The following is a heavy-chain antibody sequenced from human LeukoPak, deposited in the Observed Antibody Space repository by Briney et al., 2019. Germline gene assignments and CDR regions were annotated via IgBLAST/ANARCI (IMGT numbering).Heavy chain of an antibody. CDR2: INPNSGGT. V-gene: IGHV1-2*02. CDR3: ARSTSPNEDEYFEY. D-gene: IGHD2/OR15-2a*01. Sequence: GASVKVSCKASGYTFTGYYIHWVRQAPGQGLEWMGWINPNSGGTNYIQNFQGRVTMTRGTSISTAYMELSRLRFDDTAVYYCARSTSPNEDEYFEYWGQGTLVTVSS. J-gene: IGHJ1*01. CDR1: GYTFTGYY.